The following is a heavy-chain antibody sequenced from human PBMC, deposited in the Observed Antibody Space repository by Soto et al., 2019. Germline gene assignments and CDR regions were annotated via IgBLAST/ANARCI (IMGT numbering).Heavy chain of an antibody. V-gene: IGHV4-31*03. CDR2: IYYSGST. CDR1: GGSISSGGYY. J-gene: IGHJ5*02. D-gene: IGHD2-8*01. Sequence: SETLSLTCTVSGGSISSGGYYWSWIRQHPGKGLEWIGYIYYSGSTYYNPSLKSRVTISVDTSKNQFSLKLSSVTAADTAVYYCARWGYCTNGVCYKWFDPWGQGTLVTVSS. CDR3: ARWGYCTNGVCYKWFDP.